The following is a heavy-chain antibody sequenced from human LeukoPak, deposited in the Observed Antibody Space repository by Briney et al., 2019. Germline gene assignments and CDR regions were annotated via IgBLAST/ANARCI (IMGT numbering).Heavy chain of an antibody. V-gene: IGHV3-23*01. CDR2: ISGSGDST. D-gene: IGHD6-19*01. CDR1: GFTFSSHG. CDR3: AKVRAPSGWFNSDY. Sequence: PGGSLRLSCAASGFTFSSHGMHWVRQAPGKGLEWVSGISGSGDSTYYADSVKGRFTISRDNSKNTLYLQMNSLRVEDTAAYYCAKVRAPSGWFNSDYWGQGTLVTVSS. J-gene: IGHJ4*02.